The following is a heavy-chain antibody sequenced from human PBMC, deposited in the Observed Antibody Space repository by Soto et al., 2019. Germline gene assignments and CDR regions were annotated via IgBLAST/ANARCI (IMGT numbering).Heavy chain of an antibody. V-gene: IGHV1-2*04. J-gene: IGHJ6*02. D-gene: IGHD2-2*01. CDR3: ARWGGQLLLSEYCGMGV. Sequence: ASVKVSCKASGYTFTSYYMHWVRQAPGQGLEWMGWINPNSGGTNYAQKFQGWVTMTRDTSISTAYMELSRLRSDHTAVYYCARWGGQLLLSEYCGMGVWGQGNKVTFSS. CDR2: INPNSGGT. CDR1: GYTFTSYY.